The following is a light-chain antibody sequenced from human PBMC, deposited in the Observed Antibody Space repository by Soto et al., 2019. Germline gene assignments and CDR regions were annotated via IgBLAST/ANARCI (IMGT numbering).Light chain of an antibody. CDR2: GAF. V-gene: IGKV3-15*01. CDR1: QSVSRN. J-gene: IGKJ4*01. Sequence: EIVMTQSPVTLSVSPGERATLSRRASQSVSRNLAWYQQKPGQAPRLLIYGAFTRATGVPARFSGSGSGTEFTLTISSLQSEDSAVYYCQQYNDWPSLTFGGGTKVETK. CDR3: QQYNDWPSLT.